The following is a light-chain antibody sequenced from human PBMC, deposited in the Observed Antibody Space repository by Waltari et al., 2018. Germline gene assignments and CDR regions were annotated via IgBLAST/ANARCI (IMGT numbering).Light chain of an antibody. J-gene: IGKJ1*01. CDR3: QQYSDWPRT. V-gene: IGKV3-15*01. Sequence: EIVMTQSPGTLSVSPGERATLSCRASQSVSSSLAWYQQKPVQAPRLPIYGASTRATGIPGRFSGSGSGTEFTLTISGLQSEDFAVYHCQQYSDWPRTFGQGTKVEI. CDR2: GAS. CDR1: QSVSSS.